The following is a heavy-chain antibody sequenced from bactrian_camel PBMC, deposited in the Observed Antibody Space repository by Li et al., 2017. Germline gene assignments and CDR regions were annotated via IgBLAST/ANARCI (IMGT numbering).Heavy chain of an antibody. CDR2: IYRDNGGW. V-gene: IGHV3S54*01. J-gene: IGHJ4*01. CDR1: EYGRSVNC. D-gene: IGHD1*01. Sequence: HVQLVESGGGSVQAGGALSLSCASPEYGRSVNCMGWFRQAPGKERKIVAVIYRDNGGWYYADSVKGRFTIFKDNAKNTVYLQMNDLKPEDTAMYYCVARLGWCGGDIPFAGATVFTYQGQGTQVTVS.